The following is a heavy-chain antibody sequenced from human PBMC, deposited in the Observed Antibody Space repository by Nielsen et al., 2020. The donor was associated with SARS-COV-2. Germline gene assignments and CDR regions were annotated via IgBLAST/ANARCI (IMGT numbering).Heavy chain of an antibody. V-gene: IGHV3-21*05. D-gene: IGHD2-21*02. CDR3: AREQVTAITGDAFDI. CDR1: GFTFSSYS. J-gene: IGHJ3*02. CDR2: ISSSSSYI. Sequence: GGSLRLSCAASGFTFSSYSMNWVRQAPGKGLEWVSYISSSSSYIYYADSVKGRFTISRDNAKNSLYLQMNSLRAEDTAVYYCAREQVTAITGDAFDIWGQGTMVTVSS.